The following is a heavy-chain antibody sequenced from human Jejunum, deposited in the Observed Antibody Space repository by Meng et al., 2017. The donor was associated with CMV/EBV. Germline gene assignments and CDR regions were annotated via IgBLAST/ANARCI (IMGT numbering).Heavy chain of an antibody. D-gene: IGHD2-2*02. CDR2: IYPGDSDI. V-gene: IGHV5-51*01. J-gene: IGHJ3*02. CDR1: EYGFAIYG. CDR3: ARRDQVLYLQAFDI. Sequence: EYGFAIYGIGWVRQMPGKGLEWMGIIYPGDSDIRYNPSFQGQVTISADKSISTAYLQWSGLKASDTAMYYCARRDQVLYLQAFDIWGQGTMVTVSS.